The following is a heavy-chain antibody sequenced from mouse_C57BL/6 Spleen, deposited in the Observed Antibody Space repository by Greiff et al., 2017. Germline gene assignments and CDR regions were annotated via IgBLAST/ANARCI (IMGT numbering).Heavy chain of an antibody. D-gene: IGHD2-4*01. CDR2: FHPYNDDT. CDR3: ARGVWDYDGYFDV. CDR1: GYTFTTYP. V-gene: IGHV1-47*01. J-gene: IGHJ1*03. Sequence: QVHVKQSGAELVKPGASVKMSCKASGYTFTTYPIEWMKQNHGKSLEWIGNFHPYNDDTKYNEKFKGKATLTVEKSSSTVYLGLSRLTSDDSVVYYCARGVWDYDGYFDVWGTGTTVTVSS.